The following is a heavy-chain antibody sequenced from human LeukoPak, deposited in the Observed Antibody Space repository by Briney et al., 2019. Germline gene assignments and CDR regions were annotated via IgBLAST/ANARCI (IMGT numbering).Heavy chain of an antibody. V-gene: IGHV3-21*01. CDR2: ISSSSSYI. CDR3: ARSQPEYSSSWYDDY. CDR1: GFTFSSYS. J-gene: IGHJ4*02. Sequence: GGSLRLSCAASGFTFSSYSMNWVRQAPGKGLEWVSSISSSSSYIYYANSVKGRFTISRDNAKNSLYLQMNSLRAEDTAVYYCARSQPEYSSSWYDDYWGQGTLVTVSS. D-gene: IGHD6-13*01.